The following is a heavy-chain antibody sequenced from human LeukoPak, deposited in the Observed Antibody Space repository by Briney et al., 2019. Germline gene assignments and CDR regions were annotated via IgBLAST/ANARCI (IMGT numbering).Heavy chain of an antibody. CDR3: ARVVWGGDFHYSLDV. CDR1: GGSISSSNW. Sequence: SETLSLTCAVSGGSISSSNWWSWVRQPPGKGLEWIGEIYHSGSTNYNPSLKSRVTIPVDKSKNQVSLKLRSVTAADTAVYYCARVVWGGDFHYSLDVWGKGTTVTVSS. D-gene: IGHD7-27*01. V-gene: IGHV4-4*02. CDR2: IYHSGST. J-gene: IGHJ6*03.